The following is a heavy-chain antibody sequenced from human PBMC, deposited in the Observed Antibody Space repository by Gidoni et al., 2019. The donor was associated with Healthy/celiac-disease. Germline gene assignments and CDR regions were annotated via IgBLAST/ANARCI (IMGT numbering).Heavy chain of an antibody. D-gene: IGHD3-10*01. V-gene: IGHV4-59*01. CDR3: AGRITMVRGVITYPDYYGMDV. CDR1: SGSISSYY. Sequence: QVQLQESCPGLVQPSDTLSLTCTVSSGSISSYYWSWIRQPPGKGLELIGYIYYRWSTNYHPSLKSRVTISVDTSKNQFSRKMSSVTDADTAVYYCAGRITMVRGVITYPDYYGMDVWGQGTTVTVYS. J-gene: IGHJ6*02. CDR2: IYYRWST.